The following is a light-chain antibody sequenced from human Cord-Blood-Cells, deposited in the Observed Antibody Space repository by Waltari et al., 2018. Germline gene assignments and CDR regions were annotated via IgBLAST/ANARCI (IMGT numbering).Light chain of an antibody. J-gene: IGLJ2*01. CDR1: SSDVGSYNL. CDR2: EGS. Sequence: QSALTQPASVSGSPGQSITISCTGPSSDVGSYNLVSWYQHHPGKAPKLMLYEGSKRPSGVSNRFSGSKSGNTASLTISGLQAEDEADYYCCSYAGSSTFHVVFGGGTKLTVL. CDR3: CSYAGSSTFHVV. V-gene: IGLV2-23*03.